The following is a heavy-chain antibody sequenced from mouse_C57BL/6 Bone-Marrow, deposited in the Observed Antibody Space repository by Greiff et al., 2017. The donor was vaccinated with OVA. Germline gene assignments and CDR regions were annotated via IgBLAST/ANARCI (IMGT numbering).Heavy chain of an antibody. CDR1: GFTFRDYG. Sequence: EVQRVESGGGLVQPGGSLKLSCAASGFTFRDYGMAWVRQAPRKGPEGVAFISNLAYRIYYADTLTGRFTISRENAKNTLYLEMSSLRSEDTAMYYCARQGGPGWYFDVWGTGTTVTVSS. V-gene: IGHV5-15*01. CDR2: ISNLAYRI. J-gene: IGHJ1*03. CDR3: ARQGGPGWYFDV. D-gene: IGHD3-3*01.